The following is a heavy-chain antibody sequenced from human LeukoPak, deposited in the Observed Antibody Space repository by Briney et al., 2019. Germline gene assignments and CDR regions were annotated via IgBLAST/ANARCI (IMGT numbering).Heavy chain of an antibody. D-gene: IGHD2-15*01. Sequence: GASVKVSCKASGYTFTSCGISWVRQAPGQGLEWIGWISAYNGNTNYAQKLQGRVTMTTDTSTSTAYMELRSLRSDDTAVYYCARDRQYCSGGSCYSATYYGMDVWGQGTTVTVSS. CDR3: ARDRQYCSGGSCYSATYYGMDV. J-gene: IGHJ6*02. CDR1: GYTFTSCG. CDR2: ISAYNGNT. V-gene: IGHV1-18*01.